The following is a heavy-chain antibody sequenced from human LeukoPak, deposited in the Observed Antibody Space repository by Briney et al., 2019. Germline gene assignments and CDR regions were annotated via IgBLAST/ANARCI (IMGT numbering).Heavy chain of an antibody. CDR2: ISYDGSNK. CDR1: GFTFSSYG. V-gene: IGHV3-30*18. J-gene: IGHJ4*02. CDR3: AKEGYSYGYCFDY. D-gene: IGHD5-18*01. Sequence: GRSLRLSCAASGFTFSSYGMHWVRQAPSKGLEWVAVISYDGSNKYYADSVKGRFTISRDNSKNTLYLQMNSLRAEDTAVYYCAKEGYSYGYCFDYWGQGTLVTVSS.